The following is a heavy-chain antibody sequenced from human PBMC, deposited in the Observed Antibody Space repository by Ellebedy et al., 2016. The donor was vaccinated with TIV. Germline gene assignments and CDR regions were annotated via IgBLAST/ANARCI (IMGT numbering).Heavy chain of an antibody. Sequence: MPSETLSLTCTVSGGSVTSGGYYWTWIRQHPGKGLEWIGSYSGRTNYNPSLKSRVTISVDTSKNQFSLSLSSVTAADTATYFCARGVDGGLGSWFGYWGQGTLVTVSS. CDR2: YSGRT. V-gene: IGHV4-31*03. CDR3: ARGVDGGLGSWFGY. J-gene: IGHJ4*02. D-gene: IGHD2-15*01. CDR1: GGSVTSGGYY.